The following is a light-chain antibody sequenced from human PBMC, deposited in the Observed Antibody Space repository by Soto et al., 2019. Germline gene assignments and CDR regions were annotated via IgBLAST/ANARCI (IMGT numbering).Light chain of an antibody. CDR1: QNVLYSSNNKND. Sequence: DIVMTQSPDSLAVSLGESATINCKSSQNVLYSSNNKNDLAWYQQKPGQPPKLLIYWASTRGSGVPDRFSGSGSGTDFTLTISSLQAEDVAVYYCQQYYTTPPTFGGGTKVEI. CDR3: QQYYTTPPT. J-gene: IGKJ4*01. V-gene: IGKV4-1*01. CDR2: WAS.